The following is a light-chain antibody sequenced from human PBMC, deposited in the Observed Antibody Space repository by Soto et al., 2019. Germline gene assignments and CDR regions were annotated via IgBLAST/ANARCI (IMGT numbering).Light chain of an antibody. CDR1: QSVNSN. Sequence: EIVMTQSPATLSVSPGERATLSCRASQSVNSNLAWYQQKPGQAPRLLIYGASTRATAIPARFSGSGSGTEFTLTISSLQSEDFAVYFCQQYDNWPYTFGQGTKVDIK. CDR3: QQYDNWPYT. CDR2: GAS. V-gene: IGKV3-15*01. J-gene: IGKJ2*01.